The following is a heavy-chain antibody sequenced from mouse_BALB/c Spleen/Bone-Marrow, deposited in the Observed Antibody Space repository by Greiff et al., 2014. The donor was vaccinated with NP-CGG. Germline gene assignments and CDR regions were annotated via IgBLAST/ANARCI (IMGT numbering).Heavy chain of an antibody. CDR2: ISYSGST. Sequence: EVKLVESGPSLVKPSQTLSLSCSVTGDSITSGYWNWIRKFPGNKLEYMGYISYSGSTCYNPSLQSRITITRDTSNNQYYLQLNSMTTEDTATDYCASYYYGSSDAMDYWGQGTSVTVSS. D-gene: IGHD1-1*01. J-gene: IGHJ4*01. CDR3: ASYYYGSSDAMDY. V-gene: IGHV3-8*02. CDR1: GDSITSGY.